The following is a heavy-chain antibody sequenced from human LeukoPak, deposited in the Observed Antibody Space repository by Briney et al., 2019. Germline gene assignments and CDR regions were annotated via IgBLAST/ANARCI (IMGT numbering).Heavy chain of an antibody. D-gene: IGHD3-22*01. CDR2: TRNKANSYTT. J-gene: IGHJ4*02. Sequence: PGGSLRLSRAASGFSVSSSYMSWVRQAPGKGLEWVGRTRNKANSYTTEYAASVKGRFTISRDDSKNSLYLQMNSLKTEDTAVYYCARELLPYDSSGYDYWGQGTLVTVSS. V-gene: IGHV3-72*01. CDR3: ARELLPYDSSGYDY. CDR1: GFSVSSSY.